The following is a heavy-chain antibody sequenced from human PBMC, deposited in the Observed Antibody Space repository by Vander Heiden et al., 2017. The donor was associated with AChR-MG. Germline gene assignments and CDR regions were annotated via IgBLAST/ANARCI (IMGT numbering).Heavy chain of an antibody. CDR1: GGPISSGGYS. CDR3: ARVRSPPRGITMVRGVRDGMDV. CDR2: IYHSGST. D-gene: IGHD3-10*01. J-gene: IGHJ6*02. Sequence: QLQLQESGSGLVKPSQTLSLTCAVPGGPISSGGYSWSWIRQQPGKGLEWIGYIYHSGSTYYNPSLKSRVTISVDRSKNQFSLKLSSVTAADTAVYYCARVRSPPRGITMVRGVRDGMDVWGQGTKVTVSS. V-gene: IGHV4-30-2*01.